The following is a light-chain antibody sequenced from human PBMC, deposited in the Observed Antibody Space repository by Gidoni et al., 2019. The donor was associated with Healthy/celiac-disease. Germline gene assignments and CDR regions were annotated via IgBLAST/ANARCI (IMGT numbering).Light chain of an antibody. CDR2: WAS. Sequence: DIVMTQSPDSLAVSLGERATIICKSSQSVLYNSNNKNYLAWYQQKPGQPPKLLFYWASTRQAGVPDRFSGSGSGTDFTLSISSLQAEDVAVYYCQQHYDIPWTFGRXTRVELK. CDR3: QQHYDIPWT. V-gene: IGKV4-1*01. J-gene: IGKJ1*01. CDR1: QSVLYNSNNKNY.